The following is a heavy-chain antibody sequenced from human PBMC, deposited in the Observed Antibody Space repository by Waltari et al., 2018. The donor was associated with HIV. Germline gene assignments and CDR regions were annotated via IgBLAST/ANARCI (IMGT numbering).Heavy chain of an antibody. D-gene: IGHD3-22*01. CDR1: GFTFSNHG. V-gene: IGHV3-30*02. J-gene: IGHJ4*02. Sequence: QVQLVESGGGVVQPGGSLRLSCPASGFTFSNHGMYWVRQAPGKGLQWVAFIRYDGTNKDYAVSVKGRFIISRDNSKNTLSLQMHSLRAEDTAVYYCAKAPHHYDSSGPVYWGQGTLVTVSS. CDR2: IRYDGTNK. CDR3: AKAPHHYDSSGPVY.